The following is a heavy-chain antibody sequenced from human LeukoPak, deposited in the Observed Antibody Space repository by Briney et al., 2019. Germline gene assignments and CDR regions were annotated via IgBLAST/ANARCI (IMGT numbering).Heavy chain of an antibody. CDR3: TRVETQTYSFDY. CDR2: IRTKAYGGTT. CDR1: GFTFGDYC. J-gene: IGHJ4*02. Sequence: GGSLRLSCTASGFTFGDYCMNWVRQAPGKGLEWVGFIRTKAYGGTTEYAASVKGRFTISRDDSKSIAYLQMNSLQTEDTAVYCCTRVETQTYSFDYWGQGTLVTVSS. D-gene: IGHD2-21*01. V-gene: IGHV3-49*04.